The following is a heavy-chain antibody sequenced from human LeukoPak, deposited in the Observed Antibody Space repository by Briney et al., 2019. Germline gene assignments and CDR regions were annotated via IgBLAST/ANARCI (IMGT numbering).Heavy chain of an antibody. D-gene: IGHD6-13*01. CDR1: GDNFSSYV. CDR3: ASEAESIAAAGMGEIDY. CDR2: INPSGGST. J-gene: IGHJ4*02. Sequence: ASVRVSCKASGDNFSSYVITWVRQAPGQGLEWMGIINPSGGSTSYAQKFQGRVTMTRDTSTSTVYMELSSLRSEDTAVYYCASEAESIAAAGMGEIDYWGQGTLVTVSS. V-gene: IGHV1-46*01.